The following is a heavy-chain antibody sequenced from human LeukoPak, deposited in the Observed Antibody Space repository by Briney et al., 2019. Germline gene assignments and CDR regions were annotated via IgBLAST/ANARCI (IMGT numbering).Heavy chain of an antibody. V-gene: IGHV3-23*01. CDR2: ISASGGIK. D-gene: IGHD6-13*01. J-gene: IGHJ4*02. Sequence: PGGSLRLSCAASGFTFSSYVMNWVRQAPGKGLEWVSGISASGGIKDYTDSVKGRFTISRDSSKNTLSLQMNSLRTEDTAVYYCARGRGSWYGVYFDYWGQGTLVTVSS. CDR1: GFTFSSYV. CDR3: ARGRGSWYGVYFDY.